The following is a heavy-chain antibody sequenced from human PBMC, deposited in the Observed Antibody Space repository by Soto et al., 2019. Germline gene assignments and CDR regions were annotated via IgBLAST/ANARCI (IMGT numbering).Heavy chain of an antibody. D-gene: IGHD6-13*01. CDR1: GYTFTSCG. Sequence: QVQLVQSGAEVKKPGASVKVSCKASGYTFTSCGISWVRQAPGQGLEWMGWISAYNGNTNYAQKLQGRVTMTTDTSTSTAYMELRSLRSDDTAVYYCARGRRDSSSWYGRMDYFDYWGQGTLVTVSS. CDR2: ISAYNGNT. V-gene: IGHV1-18*01. CDR3: ARGRRDSSSWYGRMDYFDY. J-gene: IGHJ4*02.